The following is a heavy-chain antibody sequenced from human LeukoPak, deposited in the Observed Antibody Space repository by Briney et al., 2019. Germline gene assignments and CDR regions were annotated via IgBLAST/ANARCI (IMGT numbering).Heavy chain of an antibody. Sequence: PSETLSLTCTVSGGSISSYYWSWIRQPPGKGLEWIGYIYYSGGTNYNPSLKSRVTISVDTSKNQFSLKLSSVTAADTAVYYCARDHTHDARAEFDYWGQGTLVTVSS. CDR3: ARDHTHDARAEFDY. CDR2: IYYSGGT. D-gene: IGHD1-1*01. CDR1: GGSISSYY. V-gene: IGHV4-59*01. J-gene: IGHJ4*02.